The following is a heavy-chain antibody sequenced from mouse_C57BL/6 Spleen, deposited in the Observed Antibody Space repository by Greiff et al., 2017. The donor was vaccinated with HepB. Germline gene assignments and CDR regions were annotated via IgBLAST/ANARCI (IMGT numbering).Heavy chain of an antibody. J-gene: IGHJ3*01. Sequence: EVQLQQSGAELVKPGASVKLSCTASGFNIKDYYMHWVKQRPEQGLEWIGRIDPEDGETKYAPKFQGKATITADTSPNTAYLQLSSLTSEDTAADDCARPHYYGSTLLAYWGQGTLFTVSA. D-gene: IGHD1-1*01. CDR1: GFNIKDYY. V-gene: IGHV14-2*01. CDR2: IDPEDGET. CDR3: ARPHYYGSTLLAY.